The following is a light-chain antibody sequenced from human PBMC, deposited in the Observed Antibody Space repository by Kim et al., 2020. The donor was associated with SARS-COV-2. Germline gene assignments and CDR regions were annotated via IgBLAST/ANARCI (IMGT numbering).Light chain of an antibody. CDR2: GAS. CDR1: QSISSN. V-gene: IGKV3-15*01. J-gene: IGKJ2*01. CDR3: QQYVNWPPFT. Sequence: VSPGERVTLSCRASQSISSNLAWYQQTPGQAPRLLIYGASTRATGIPARFSGSGSGTEFTLTISSLQSEDFAVYYCQQYVNWPPFTFGQGTKLEI.